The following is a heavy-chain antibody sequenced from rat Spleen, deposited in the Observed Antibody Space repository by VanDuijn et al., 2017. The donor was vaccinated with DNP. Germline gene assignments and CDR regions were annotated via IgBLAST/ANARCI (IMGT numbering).Heavy chain of an antibody. CDR3: ANYNYYDGTY. CDR1: GFTFSDYA. J-gene: IGHJ2*01. CDR2: ISYDGSRT. V-gene: IGHV5-17*01. D-gene: IGHD1-12*02. Sequence: EVQLVESGGGLVQPGRSLKLSCAASGFTFSDYAMAWVRQAPKKGLEWVATISYDGSRTYYRDSVKGRFTISRDNAKSTLYLQMDSLRSEDTATYYCANYNYYDGTYWGQGVMVTVSS.